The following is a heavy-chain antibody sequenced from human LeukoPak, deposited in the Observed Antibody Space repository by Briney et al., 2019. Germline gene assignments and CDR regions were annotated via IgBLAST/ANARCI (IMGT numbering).Heavy chain of an antibody. CDR3: ARRRDRGRYFDL. D-gene: IGHD6-25*01. Sequence: GESLKISCKGSGYSFTGYWIGWVRQMPGKGLEWMGIVYPGDSDTRYSPSFQGQVTISADKSITTAYLQWSSLKASDSAIYYCARRRDRGRYFDLWGRGTLATVSS. CDR2: VYPGDSDT. V-gene: IGHV5-51*01. J-gene: IGHJ2*01. CDR1: GYSFTGYW.